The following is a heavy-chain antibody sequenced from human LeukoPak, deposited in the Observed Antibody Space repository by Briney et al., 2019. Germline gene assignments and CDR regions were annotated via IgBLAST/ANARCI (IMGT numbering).Heavy chain of an antibody. CDR2: IYPSDSDI. CDR3: ATGDLAWIHS. J-gene: IGHJ4*02. CDR1: GYSFTNSW. D-gene: IGHD3-16*01. V-gene: IGHV5-51*01. Sequence: GESLKISCKGSGYSFTNSWIGWVRQMPEKGLEWMGLIYPSDSDITYSPSFQGQVTISADKSISTAYLQWTSLKASDTAMYYCATGDLAWIHSWGQGTLVTVSS.